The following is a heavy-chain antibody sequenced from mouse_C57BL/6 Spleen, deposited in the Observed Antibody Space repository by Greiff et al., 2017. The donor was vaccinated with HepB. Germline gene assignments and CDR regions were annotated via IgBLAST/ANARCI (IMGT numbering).Heavy chain of an antibody. D-gene: IGHD1-1*02. CDR3: AREYGPWYFDV. V-gene: IGHV5-16*01. Sequence: VQLKESEGGLVQPGSSMKLSCTASGFTFSDYYMAWVRQVPEKGLEWVANINYDGSSTYYLDSLKSRFIISRDNAKNILYLQMSSLKSEDTATYYCAREYGPWYFDVWGTGTTVTVSS. CDR1: GFTFSDYY. J-gene: IGHJ1*03. CDR2: INYDGSST.